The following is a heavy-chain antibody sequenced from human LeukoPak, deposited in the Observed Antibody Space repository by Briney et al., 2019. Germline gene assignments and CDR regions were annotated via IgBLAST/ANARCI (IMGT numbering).Heavy chain of an antibody. V-gene: IGHV3-48*03. CDR1: GFTFSSYE. CDR3: AREGYYYYYMDV. CDR2: ISSSGSTI. J-gene: IGHJ6*03. Sequence: GGSLRLPCAASGFTFSSYEMNWVRQAPGKGLEWVSYISSSGSTIYYADSVKGRFTISRDNAKNSLYLQMNSLRAEDTAVYYCAREGYYYYYMDVWGKGTTVTVSS.